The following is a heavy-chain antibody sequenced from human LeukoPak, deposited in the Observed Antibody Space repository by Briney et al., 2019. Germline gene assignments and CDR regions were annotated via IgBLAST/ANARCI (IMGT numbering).Heavy chain of an antibody. CDR2: INLSGST. CDR3: AGYCSGGSCYSAGGDAFDI. CDR1: GGSFSGYY. D-gene: IGHD2-15*01. V-gene: IGHV4-34*01. J-gene: IGHJ3*02. Sequence: PSETLSLTCAVSGGSFSGYYWSWIRQPPGKGLEWIGEINLSGSTNYNPSLKSRVTISVDTSKNQFSRKLSSVAAADTTRSYCAGYCSGGSCYSAGGDAFDIWGQGTMVTVSS.